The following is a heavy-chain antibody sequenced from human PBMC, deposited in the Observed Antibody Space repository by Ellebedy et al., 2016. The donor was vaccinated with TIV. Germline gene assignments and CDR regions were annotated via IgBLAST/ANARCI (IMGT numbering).Heavy chain of an antibody. Sequence: GGSLRLSCAASAFTFNTYAMHWVRQAPGKGPEWLAFISYDGSSQYYADSVKGRFTVSRDNSENKLFLQLNNLRPENTAVYYCARDKVIVHSYDNSYFSSVSYFFDQWGQGTLVTVSS. CDR1: AFTFNTYA. J-gene: IGHJ4*02. CDR3: ARDKVIVHSYDNSYFSSVSYFFDQ. V-gene: IGHV3-30*04. CDR2: ISYDGSSQ. D-gene: IGHD3-22*01.